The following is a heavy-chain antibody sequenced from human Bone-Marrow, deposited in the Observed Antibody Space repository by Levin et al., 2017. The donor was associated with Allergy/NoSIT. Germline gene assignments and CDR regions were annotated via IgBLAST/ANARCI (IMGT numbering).Heavy chain of an antibody. CDR1: GDSMSGRDYY. J-gene: IGHJ6*02. CDR2: IHHSGSA. CDR3: ARDECAWFGECYGMDV. V-gene: IGHV4-31*03. Sequence: SQTLSLTCTVSGDSMSGRDYYWTWIRQYPGRGLEWIGFIHHSGSAYYNPSLESRLAMSLDTSKRQLSLRLTSVTVADTAVYFCARDECAWFGECYGMDVWGQGTTVLVSS. D-gene: IGHD3-10*01.